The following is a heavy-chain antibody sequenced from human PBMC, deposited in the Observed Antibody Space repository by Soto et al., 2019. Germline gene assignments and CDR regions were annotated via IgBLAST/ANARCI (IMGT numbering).Heavy chain of an antibody. CDR2: ISTTSFTI. V-gene: IGHV3-48*02. Sequence: GGSLRLSCAASGFRFSTYNMDWVRQAPGKGPEWIAHISTTSFTIYYADSVKGRFTISRDNDRNSLYLEMNSLRDEDTAVYYCPKATGYSYGPYYYYGMDVWGQGTTVTVSS. J-gene: IGHJ6*02. D-gene: IGHD5-18*01. CDR3: PKATGYSYGPYYYYGMDV. CDR1: GFRFSTYN.